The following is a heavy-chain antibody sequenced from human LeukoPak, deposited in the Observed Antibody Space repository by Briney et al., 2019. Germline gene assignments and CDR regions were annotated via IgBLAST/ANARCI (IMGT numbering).Heavy chain of an antibody. Sequence: GGSLRLSCAASGFTFSSYWMSWVRQAPGKGLEWVSGISASGGTTYYADSVKGRFTISRDNSKNTLYLQMNSLRAEDTAVYYCAKGQSSSGLRNYFDYWGQGTLVTVSS. D-gene: IGHD3-22*01. CDR1: GFTFSSYW. CDR3: AKGQSSSGLRNYFDY. V-gene: IGHV3-23*01. CDR2: ISASGGTT. J-gene: IGHJ4*02.